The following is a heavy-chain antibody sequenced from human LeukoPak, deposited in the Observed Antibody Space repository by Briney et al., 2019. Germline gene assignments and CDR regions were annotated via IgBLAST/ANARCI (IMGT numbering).Heavy chain of an antibody. CDR1: GFTFSSYW. CDR2: IKQDGSEK. V-gene: IGHV3-7*01. D-gene: IGHD3-22*01. Sequence: GGSLRLSCAASGFTFSSYWMSWVRQAPGKGLEWVANIKQDGSEKYYVDSVKGRYTISRDNAKNSLYLQMNSLRAEDTAVYYCARVDTMIAFDYWGQGTLVTVSS. CDR3: ARVDTMIAFDY. J-gene: IGHJ4*02.